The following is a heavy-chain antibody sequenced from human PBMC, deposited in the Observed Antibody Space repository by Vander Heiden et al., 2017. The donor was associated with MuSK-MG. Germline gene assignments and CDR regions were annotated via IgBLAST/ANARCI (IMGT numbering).Heavy chain of an antibody. CDR1: GITFSTYP. J-gene: IGHJ6*02. CDR3: ARDNLHFGSGSPRIYYYYGMDV. D-gene: IGHD3-10*01. V-gene: IGHV3-30*04. CDR2: ISYDGIDK. Sequence: QVQLVESGGGVVQPGRSLRLSCAASGITFSTYPMHRVRQAPGKGLEWVAIISYDGIDKYYADSVKGRFTISRDNSKNTLYLQMNSLRAEDTAVYYCARDNLHFGSGSPRIYYYYGMDVWGQGNTVTVS.